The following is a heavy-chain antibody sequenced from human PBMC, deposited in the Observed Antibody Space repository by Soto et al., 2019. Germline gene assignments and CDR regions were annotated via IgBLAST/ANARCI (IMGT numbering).Heavy chain of an antibody. D-gene: IGHD4-17*01. J-gene: IGHJ4*02. V-gene: IGHV3-66*01. CDR2: IYSDGST. Sequence: GGSLRLSCAASGFTFSSNAMSWVRQAPGKGLEWVSIIYSDGSTYYADSVKGRFTISRDNSKNTLYLQMNSLRADDTAVYYCASRRNPYGAYDYWGQGTLVTVSS. CDR1: GFTFSSNA. CDR3: ASRRNPYGAYDY.